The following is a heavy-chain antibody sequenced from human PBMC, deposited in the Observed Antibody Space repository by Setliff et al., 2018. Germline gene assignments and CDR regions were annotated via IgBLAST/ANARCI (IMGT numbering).Heavy chain of an antibody. V-gene: IGHV4-59*12. CDR3: ARDLASSSDRFIGGWFDP. D-gene: IGHD6-13*01. J-gene: IGHJ5*02. CDR2: IYYSGST. Sequence: PSETLSLTCTVSGDSISSYYWSWIRQPPGKGLEWIGYIYYSGSTNYNPSLKSRVTISVDTSKNQFSLKLSSVTAADTAVYYCARDLASSSDRFIGGWFDPWGQGTLVTVSS. CDR1: GDSISSYY.